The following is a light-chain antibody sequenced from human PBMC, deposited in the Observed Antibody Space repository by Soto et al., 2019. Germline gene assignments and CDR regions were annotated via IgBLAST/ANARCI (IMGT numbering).Light chain of an antibody. CDR3: QHYNSYSEA. Sequence: DIQMTQSPSTLPASVGDRVTISCRASQSVRSWLAWYQQKPGRAPKFLIYDASSLESGVPSRFSGSGSGTEFTLTISSLQPDDFATYYCQHYNSYSEAFGQGTKVDIK. J-gene: IGKJ1*01. CDR1: QSVRSW. CDR2: DAS. V-gene: IGKV1-5*01.